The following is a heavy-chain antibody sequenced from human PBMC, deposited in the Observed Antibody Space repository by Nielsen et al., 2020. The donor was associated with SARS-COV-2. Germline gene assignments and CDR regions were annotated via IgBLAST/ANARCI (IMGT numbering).Heavy chain of an antibody. CDR1: GFTFSSYG. J-gene: IGHJ6*02. D-gene: IGHD3-9*01. CDR2: IWYDGSNK. CDR3: ARDDVYYDILTGYHPYYYYGMDV. Sequence: LKISCAASGFTFSSYGMHWVRQAPGKGLEWVAVIWYDGSNKYYADSVKGRFTISRDNSKNTLYLQMNSLRAEDTAVYYCARDDVYYDILTGYHPYYYYGMDVWGQGTTVTVSS. V-gene: IGHV3-33*01.